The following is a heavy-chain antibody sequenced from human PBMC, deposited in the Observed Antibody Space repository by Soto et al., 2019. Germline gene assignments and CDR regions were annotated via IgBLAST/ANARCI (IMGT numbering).Heavy chain of an antibody. V-gene: IGHV3-15*07. CDR3: IWQLDFCCGRAV. CDR2: IKSQGGGGTA. D-gene: IGHD6-13*01. J-gene: IGHJ6*02. Sequence: EVQLVESGGGLITPGGSLRLSCEASGFPFSPAWMNWVRQAPGKGLEWVGLIKSQGGGGTAHYAALVKGRFTISRYDSRNTVCLQVKSLKPWDTARYYCIWQLDFCCGRAVWGQGTTVTVS. CDR1: GFPFSPAW.